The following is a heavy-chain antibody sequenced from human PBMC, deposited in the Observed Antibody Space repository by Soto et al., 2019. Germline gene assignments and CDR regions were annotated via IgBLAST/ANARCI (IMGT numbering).Heavy chain of an antibody. CDR3: ARVTRIAAAGTFLYYYYYMDV. Sequence: ASVKVSCKASGYTFTSYDINWVRQATGQGLEWMGWMNPNSGNTGYAQKFQGRVTMTRNTSISTAYMELGSLRSEDTAVYYCARVTRIAAAGTFLYYYYYMDVWGKGTTVTVSS. CDR1: GYTFTSYD. CDR2: MNPNSGNT. V-gene: IGHV1-8*01. D-gene: IGHD6-13*01. J-gene: IGHJ6*03.